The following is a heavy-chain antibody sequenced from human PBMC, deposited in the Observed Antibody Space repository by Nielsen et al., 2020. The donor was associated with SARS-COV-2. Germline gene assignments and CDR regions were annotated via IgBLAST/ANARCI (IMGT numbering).Heavy chain of an antibody. V-gene: IGHV3-21*01. D-gene: IGHD5-12*01. CDR1: GFTFSSYS. Sequence: GESLPIYCAASGFTFSSYSMNWVRQAPGKGLEWVSSISSSSSYIYYADSVKGRFTISRDNAKNSLYLQMNSLRAEDTAVYYCASGNSGYDFWGQGTLVTVSS. J-gene: IGHJ4*02. CDR2: ISSSSSYI. CDR3: ASGNSGYDF.